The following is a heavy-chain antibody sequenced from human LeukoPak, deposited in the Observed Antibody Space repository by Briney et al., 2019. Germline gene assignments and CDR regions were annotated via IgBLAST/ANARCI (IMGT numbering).Heavy chain of an antibody. Sequence: GVYLRLSCAASGFTVSSKYMSWVRQAPGKGLEWVSVIYSGGSTYYADSVKGRFTISRDNSKNTLYLQMNSLRAEDTAVYYCARAIAAAGFDYWGQGTLVTVSS. CDR2: IYSGGST. D-gene: IGHD6-13*01. CDR3: ARAIAAAGFDY. J-gene: IGHJ4*02. V-gene: IGHV3-66*01. CDR1: GFTVSSKY.